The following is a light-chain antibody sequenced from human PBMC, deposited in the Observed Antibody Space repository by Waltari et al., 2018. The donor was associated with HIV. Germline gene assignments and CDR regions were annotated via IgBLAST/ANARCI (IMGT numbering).Light chain of an antibody. V-gene: IGLV2-14*01. CDR2: ELV. CDR3: SSYSSNNTWV. J-gene: IGLJ3*02. Sequence: QSALTQPASVSGSPGQPITISCTGTSSHVGGYKSVSRYLQHPVKAPHLLTCELVYRPPGVSNRFSGSKSGNTASLTISGLQAEDEADYYCSSYSSNNTWVFGGGTKLTVL. CDR1: SSHVGGYKS.